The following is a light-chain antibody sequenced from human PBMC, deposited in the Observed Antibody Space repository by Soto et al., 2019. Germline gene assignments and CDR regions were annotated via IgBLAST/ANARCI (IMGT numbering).Light chain of an antibody. CDR3: QQYRMSPNT. J-gene: IGKJ5*01. CDR1: HSVNDSH. Sequence: EIVLTQSPGTLSFSPGERATLSCRASHSVNDSHLAWYQLRPGQAPRLLIYGASTRATGIPDRFSGSGSGTDFSLTIRGLKPEDFAVYYCQQYRMSPNTFGQGTRLEIK. V-gene: IGKV3-20*01. CDR2: GAS.